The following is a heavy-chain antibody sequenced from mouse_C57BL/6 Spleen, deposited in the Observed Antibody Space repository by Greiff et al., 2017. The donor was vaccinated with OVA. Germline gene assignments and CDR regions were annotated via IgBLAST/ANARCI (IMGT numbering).Heavy chain of an antibody. Sequence: QVQLQQPGAELVRPGTSVKLSCKASGYTFTSYWMHWVKQRPGQGLEWIGEIDPSDSYTNYNQKFKGKATLTVDTSSSTTYMQLSSRTSEDSAVYYYARRAYYYGSSYFDYWGQGTTLTVSS. CDR3: ARRAYYYGSSYFDY. CDR1: GYTFTSYW. J-gene: IGHJ2*01. V-gene: IGHV1-59*01. CDR2: IDPSDSYT. D-gene: IGHD1-1*01.